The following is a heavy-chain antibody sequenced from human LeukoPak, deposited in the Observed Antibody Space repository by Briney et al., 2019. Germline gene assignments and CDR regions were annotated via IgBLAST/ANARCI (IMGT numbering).Heavy chain of an antibody. J-gene: IGHJ4*02. D-gene: IGHD2-8*01. Sequence: GGSLRLSCAASGFTFSSYGMSWVRQAPGKGLEWVAAISVSGGSTNYADSVKGRFTISRDNSKNTLYLQMNSLRAEDTAVYYCAKVFFMDYWGQGTLVTVSS. CDR3: AKVFFMDY. V-gene: IGHV3-23*01. CDR1: GFTFSSYG. CDR2: ISVSGGST.